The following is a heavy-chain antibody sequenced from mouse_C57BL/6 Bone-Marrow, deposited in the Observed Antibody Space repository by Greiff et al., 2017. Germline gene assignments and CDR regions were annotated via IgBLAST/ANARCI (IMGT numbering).Heavy chain of an antibody. Sequence: QVHLQQPGAELVKPGASVKLSCKASGYTFTSYWMQWVKQRPGQGLEWIGEIDPSDSYTNYNQKFKGKATLTVDTSSSTAYMQLSSLTSEDSAVYYCAREGYYVYYYAMDYWGQGTSVTVSS. CDR3: AREGYYVYYYAMDY. CDR1: GYTFTSYW. CDR2: IDPSDSYT. V-gene: IGHV1-50*01. J-gene: IGHJ4*01. D-gene: IGHD2-3*01.